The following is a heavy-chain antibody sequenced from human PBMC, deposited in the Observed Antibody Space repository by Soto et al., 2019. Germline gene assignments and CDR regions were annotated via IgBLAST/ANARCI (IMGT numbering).Heavy chain of an antibody. J-gene: IGHJ5*02. CDR1: GGSISSSSYY. CDR3: ARHGGHYYDFWSGYYTGWFDP. Sequence: SETLSLTCTVSGGSISSSSYYWGWIRQPPGKGLEWFGSIYYSGSTYYNPSLKSRVTISVDTSKNQFSLKLSSVTAADTAVYYCARHGGHYYDFWSGYYTGWFDPWGQGTLVTVSS. V-gene: IGHV4-39*01. CDR2: IYYSGST. D-gene: IGHD3-3*01.